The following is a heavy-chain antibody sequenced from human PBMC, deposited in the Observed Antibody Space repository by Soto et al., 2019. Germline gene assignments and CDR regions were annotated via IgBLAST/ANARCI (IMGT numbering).Heavy chain of an antibody. Sequence: SETPSLTCAVYGGSFSCYYGSWIRPPPGKGLEWIGEINHSGSTNYNPSLKSRVTISVDTSKNQFSLKLSSVTAADTAVYYCARGRVVLRFLEWPTGYYGMDVWGQGTTVTVS. V-gene: IGHV4-34*01. D-gene: IGHD3-3*01. CDR3: ARGRVVLRFLEWPTGYYGMDV. CDR1: GGSFSCYY. J-gene: IGHJ6*02. CDR2: INHSGST.